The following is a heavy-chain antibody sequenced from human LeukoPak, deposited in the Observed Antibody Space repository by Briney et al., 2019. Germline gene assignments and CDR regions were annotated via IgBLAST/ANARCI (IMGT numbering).Heavy chain of an antibody. J-gene: IGHJ4*02. CDR1: GFTFTDYA. Sequence: PGASLRLSCAASGFTFTDYAITWVRQAPGKGLEWVSAVSTSGGSTYYADSVKGRFTISRDNSKNTLYLQMNSLRAEDTAVYYCAKRRTTVISLDQWGQGTLVTVSS. D-gene: IGHD4-17*01. CDR3: AKRRTTVISLDQ. CDR2: VSTSGGST. V-gene: IGHV3-23*01.